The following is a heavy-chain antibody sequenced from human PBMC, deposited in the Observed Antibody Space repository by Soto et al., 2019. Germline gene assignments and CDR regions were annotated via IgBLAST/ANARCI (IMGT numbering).Heavy chain of an antibody. CDR1: GGTFSRNT. CDR2: IMPIFGSA. V-gene: IGHV1-69*13. D-gene: IGHD3-22*01. CDR3: ARQFDSDTTGYYYAY. J-gene: IGHJ4*02. Sequence: GASVKVSCKASGGTFSRNTISWVRQAPGQGLEWMGGIMPIFGSANYAQKFQGRVTIIADENTRTVYMELSRLRSEDTAVYYCARQFDSDTTGYYYAYWGQGTQVTVSS.